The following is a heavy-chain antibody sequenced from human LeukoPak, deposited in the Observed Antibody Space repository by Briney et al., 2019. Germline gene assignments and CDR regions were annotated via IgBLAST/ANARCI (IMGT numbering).Heavy chain of an antibody. J-gene: IGHJ3*02. CDR3: AKSYDTSGRRAFDI. D-gene: IGHD3-22*01. V-gene: IGHV3-23*01. CDR2: IGDSGGST. Sequence: PGGSLRLSCAVSGITLSNYGMSWVRQAPGKGLEWVAGIGDSGGSTNYADSVKGRFTISRDNPKNTLYLEMNSLSAEDTAVYYCAKSYDTSGRRAFDIWGQGTMVTVSS. CDR1: GITLSNYG.